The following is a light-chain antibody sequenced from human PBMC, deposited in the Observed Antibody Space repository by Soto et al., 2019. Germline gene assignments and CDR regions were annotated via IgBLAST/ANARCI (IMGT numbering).Light chain of an antibody. J-gene: IGKJ3*01. Sequence: IKIIKSPSTLSASVGDGVGITCRASQRITTWWAWYQQKPATAPKLMIYDASSLESGVPSRFSGSAAGTEFTPIISRVQHDDFVTYYSQQDNRYFTFGAGTKVDIK. CDR3: QQDNRYFT. V-gene: IGKV1-5*01. CDR1: QRITTW. CDR2: DAS.